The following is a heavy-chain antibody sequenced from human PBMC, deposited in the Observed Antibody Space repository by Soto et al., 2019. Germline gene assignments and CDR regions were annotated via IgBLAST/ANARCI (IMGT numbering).Heavy chain of an antibody. V-gene: IGHV1-69*12. Sequence: QVQLVQSGAEVKKPGSSVKVSCKASGGTFSSYAISWVRQAPGQGLEWMGGIIPIFGTANYAQKFQGRVTSTADESTSTAYMELSSLRSEDTAVYYCVIGADIHSSGWYRWCWFDPWGQGTLVTVSS. CDR3: VIGADIHSSGWYRWCWFDP. CDR2: IIPIFGTA. CDR1: GGTFSSYA. J-gene: IGHJ5*02. D-gene: IGHD6-19*01.